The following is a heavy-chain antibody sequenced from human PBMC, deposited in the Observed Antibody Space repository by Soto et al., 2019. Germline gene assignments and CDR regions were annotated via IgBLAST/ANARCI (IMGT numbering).Heavy chain of an antibody. J-gene: IGHJ6*02. Sequence: SETLSLTCAVYGGSFRGYYWSWIRQPPGKGLEWIGEINHSGSTNYNPSLKSRVTISVDTSKNQFSLKLSSVTAADTAVYYCARQVMITFGDYYYCGMDVWGQGTTVTSP. V-gene: IGHV4-34*01. CDR1: GGSFRGYY. CDR2: INHSGST. D-gene: IGHD3-16*01. CDR3: ARQVMITFGDYYYCGMDV.